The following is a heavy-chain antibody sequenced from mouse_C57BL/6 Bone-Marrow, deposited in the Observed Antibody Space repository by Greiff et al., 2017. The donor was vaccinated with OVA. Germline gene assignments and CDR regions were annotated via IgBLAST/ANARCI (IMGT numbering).Heavy chain of an antibody. CDR3: ARPPYYYGSSYDWYFDV. CDR1: GFTFSSYG. CDR2: ISSGGSYT. D-gene: IGHD1-1*01. J-gene: IGHJ1*03. V-gene: IGHV5-6*01. Sequence: EVHLVESGGDLVKPGGSLKLSCAASGFTFSSYGMSWVRQTPDKRLEWVATISSGGSYTYYPDSVKGRFTISRDNAKNTLYLQMSSLKSEDTARYYCARPPYYYGSSYDWYFDVWGTGTTVTVSS.